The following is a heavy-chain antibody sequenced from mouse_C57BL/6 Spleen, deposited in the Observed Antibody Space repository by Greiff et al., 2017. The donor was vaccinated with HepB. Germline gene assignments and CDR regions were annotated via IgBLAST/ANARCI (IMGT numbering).Heavy chain of an antibody. J-gene: IGHJ2*01. CDR2: IDPETGGT. D-gene: IGHD1-1*01. CDR3: TRALDYYGSSSYYFDD. Sequence: QVQLQQSGAELVRPGASVTLSCKASGYTFTDYEMHWVKQTPVHGLEWIGAIDPETGGTAYNQKFKGKAILTADKSSSTAYMELRSLTSEDSAVYYCTRALDYYGSSSYYFDDWGKGTTLTVSS. CDR1: GYTFTDYE. V-gene: IGHV1-15*01.